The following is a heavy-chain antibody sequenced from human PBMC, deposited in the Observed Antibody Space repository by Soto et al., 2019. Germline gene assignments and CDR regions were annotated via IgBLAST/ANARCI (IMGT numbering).Heavy chain of an antibody. CDR2: IDPKNGGT. V-gene: IGHV1-2*02. Sequence: QVQLVQSGTEGKKPGASVKVSCQASGYSISAYYIHWVRQAPGQGLEWMGWIDPKNGGTVSAQKFQGRLNMTRDTSISTVYMDLSGLTSDDTALYYCGRDDYGIFPYWGQGSLVTVSS. D-gene: IGHD3-10*01. J-gene: IGHJ4*02. CDR1: GYSISAYY. CDR3: GRDDYGIFPY.